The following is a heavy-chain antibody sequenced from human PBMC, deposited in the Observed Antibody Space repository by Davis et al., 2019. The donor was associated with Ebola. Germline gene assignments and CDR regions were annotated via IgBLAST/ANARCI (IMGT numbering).Heavy chain of an antibody. CDR2: FDPEDGET. CDR1: GYTLTELS. J-gene: IGHJ4*02. CDR3: ATDFRQRSNYGGGNDY. V-gene: IGHV1-24*01. Sequence: ASVKVSCKVSGYTLTELSMHWVRQAPGKGVEWMGGFDPEDGETIYAQKFQGRVTMTEDTSTDTAYMELSSLRSEDTAVYYCATDFRQRSNYGGGNDYWGQGTLVTVSS. D-gene: IGHD4-23*01.